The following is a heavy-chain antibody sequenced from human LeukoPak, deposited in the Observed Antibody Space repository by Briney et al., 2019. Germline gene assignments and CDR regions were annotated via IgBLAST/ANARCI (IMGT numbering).Heavy chain of an antibody. D-gene: IGHD2/OR15-2a*01. CDR1: GGSTSSGDYY. CDR3: ASVREASISPYFDY. CDR2: IYYSGTA. V-gene: IGHV4-31*03. Sequence: SETLSLTCTVSGGSTSSGDYYWSWIRQHPTKGLEWIGYIYYSGTAYYHPSLKSRVSISVDTSENQFSLKLSSVTAADTAVYYCASVREASISPYFDYWGQGTLVTVSS. J-gene: IGHJ4*02.